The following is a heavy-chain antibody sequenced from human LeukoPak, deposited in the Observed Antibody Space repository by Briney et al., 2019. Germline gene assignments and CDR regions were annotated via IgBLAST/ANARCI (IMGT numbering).Heavy chain of an antibody. Sequence: PGGSLRLSCAASGFTFSGCAMSWVRQAPGKGLEWVSAIRGSGGTTYYADSVKGRFTISRDNSKDTLYLQMNSLRAEDTAVYYCARVFINYYDSSGYYDYWGQGTLVTVSS. CDR3: ARVFINYYDSSGYYDY. CDR1: GFTFSGCA. V-gene: IGHV3-23*01. D-gene: IGHD3-22*01. CDR2: IRGSGGTT. J-gene: IGHJ4*02.